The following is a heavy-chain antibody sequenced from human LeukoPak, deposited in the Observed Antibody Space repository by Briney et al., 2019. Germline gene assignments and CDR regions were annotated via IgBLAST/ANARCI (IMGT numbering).Heavy chain of an antibody. CDR3: VKSALNYGANWFDP. CDR2: ISYDGSNK. J-gene: IGHJ5*02. CDR1: GFTFSSYA. V-gene: IGHV3-30*14. D-gene: IGHD4/OR15-4a*01. Sequence: PGGSLRLSCAASGFTFSSYAMHWVRQAPGKGLEWVAVISYDGSNKYYADSVKGRFTISRDNSKNTLYLQMSSLRAEDTAVYCCVKSALNYGANWFDPWGQGTLVTVSS.